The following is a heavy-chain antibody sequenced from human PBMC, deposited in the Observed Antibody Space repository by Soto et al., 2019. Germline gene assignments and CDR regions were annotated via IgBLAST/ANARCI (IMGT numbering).Heavy chain of an antibody. CDR1: GFTFTRYG. J-gene: IGHJ6*03. D-gene: IGHD6-19*01. V-gene: IGHV1-18*01. CDR3: ASPRRAGVRYYYFMDV. Sequence: ASVKVSCKASGFTFTRYGISWVRQAPGQGLEWMGWINGYDGNTQYAQKFQGRVTMTTDTSTSTAYMEVSSLRSEDTAVYFCASPRRAGVRYYYFMDVWGQGTTVPVSS. CDR2: INGYDGNT.